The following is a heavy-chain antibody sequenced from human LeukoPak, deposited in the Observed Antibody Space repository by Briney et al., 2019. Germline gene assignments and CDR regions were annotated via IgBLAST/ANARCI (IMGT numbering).Heavy chain of an antibody. J-gene: IGHJ4*02. Sequence: GGSLRLSCAASGFTFSNYWMTWVRQAPGKGLEWVANINQDGSVIYYVDSMKGRFSVSRDNAKNSVYLQMNSLRAEDTAVYYCARIGYSSSSLDYWGQGTLVTVSS. CDR1: GFTFSNYW. CDR2: INQDGSVI. V-gene: IGHV3-7*01. CDR3: ARIGYSSSSLDY. D-gene: IGHD6-6*01.